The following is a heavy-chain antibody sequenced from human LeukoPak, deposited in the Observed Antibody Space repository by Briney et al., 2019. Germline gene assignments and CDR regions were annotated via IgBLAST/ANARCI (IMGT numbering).Heavy chain of an antibody. Sequence: SETLSLTCTVSGGSISSGGYYWSWIRQHPGKGLEWIGYIYYSGSTYYNPSLKSRVTISVDTSKNQFSLKLSSVTAADTAVYYCAREYDYVWGSYRSPGLYYFDYWGQGTLVTVSS. V-gene: IGHV4-31*03. CDR1: GGSISSGGYY. CDR3: AREYDYVWGSYRSPGLYYFDY. D-gene: IGHD3-16*02. J-gene: IGHJ4*02. CDR2: IYYSGST.